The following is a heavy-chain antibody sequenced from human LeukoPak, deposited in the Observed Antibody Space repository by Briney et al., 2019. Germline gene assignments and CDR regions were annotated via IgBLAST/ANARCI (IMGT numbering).Heavy chain of an antibody. CDR1: GYTFTDYY. V-gene: IGHV1-2*02. CDR3: ARGMYYYDSSGYDNYFDY. D-gene: IGHD3-22*01. CDR2: INPNSGGT. Sequence: ASVKVSCKASGYTFTDYYMHWVRQAPGQGLEWMGWINPNSGGTNYAQKFQGRVTMTRDTSISTAYMELSRLRSDDTAVYYCARGMYYYDSSGYDNYFDYWGQGTLVTVSS. J-gene: IGHJ4*02.